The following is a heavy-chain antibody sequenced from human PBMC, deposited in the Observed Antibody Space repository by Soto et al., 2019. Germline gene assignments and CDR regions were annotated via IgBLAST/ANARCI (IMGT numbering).Heavy chain of an antibody. V-gene: IGHV1-58*01. J-gene: IGHJ6*02. CDR3: AAARYCSGGSCYSGGMDV. D-gene: IGHD2-15*01. CDR1: GFTFTSSA. CDR2: IVVGSGNT. Sequence: ASVKVSSKASGFTFTSSAVQWVRQARGQRLEWIGWIVVGSGNTNYAQKFQERVTITRDKATSTAYMELSSLRSEDTAVYYCAAARYCSGGSCYSGGMDVWGQGTTVTVSS.